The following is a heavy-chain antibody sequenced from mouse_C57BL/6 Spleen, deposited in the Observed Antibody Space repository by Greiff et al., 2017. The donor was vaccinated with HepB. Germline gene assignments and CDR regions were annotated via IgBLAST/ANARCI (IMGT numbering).Heavy chain of an antibody. CDR3: TRKGVYGNYDFDY. CDR1: GYTFTSYW. J-gene: IGHJ2*01. Sequence: VQLQQPGPELVKPGASVKLSCKASGYTFTSYWMHWVKQRPGQGLEWIGNINPSNGGTNYNEKFKSKATLTVDKSSSTAYMQLSSLTSEDSAVYYCTRKGVYGNYDFDYWGQGTTLTVSS. CDR2: INPSNGGT. V-gene: IGHV1-53*01. D-gene: IGHD2-10*02.